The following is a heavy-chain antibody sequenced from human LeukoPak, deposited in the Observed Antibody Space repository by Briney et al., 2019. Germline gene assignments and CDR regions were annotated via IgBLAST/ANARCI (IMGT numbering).Heavy chain of an antibody. D-gene: IGHD3-10*01. J-gene: IGHJ4*02. Sequence: SETLSLTCAVYGGSISSYYWSWIRQPPGKGLEWIGYIYYSGSTNYNPSLKSRVTISVDTSKNQFSLKLSSVTAADTAVYYCARDLYYGSGSYYDYWGQGTLVTVSS. CDR1: GGSISSYY. CDR3: ARDLYYGSGSYYDY. V-gene: IGHV4-59*01. CDR2: IYYSGST.